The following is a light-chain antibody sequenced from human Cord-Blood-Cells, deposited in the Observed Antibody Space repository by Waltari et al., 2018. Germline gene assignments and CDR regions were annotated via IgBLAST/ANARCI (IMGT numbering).Light chain of an antibody. J-gene: IGKJ1*01. CDR2: WAS. CDR1: QSVLYSSNNKNY. Sequence: DLVMTQSPDSLAVSLGERATINCKSSQSVLYSSNNKNYLAWYQQKPGQPPKLLIYWASTRESGVPDRFSGSGSGTDFTLTISSLQAEDVAVYYCQQYYSTPWTFGQGP. V-gene: IGKV4-1*01. CDR3: QQYYSTPWT.